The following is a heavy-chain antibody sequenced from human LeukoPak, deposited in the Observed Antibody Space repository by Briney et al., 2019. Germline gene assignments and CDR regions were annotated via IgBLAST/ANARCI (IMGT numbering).Heavy chain of an antibody. CDR3: AGAEILLWFGELTSDAFDI. J-gene: IGHJ3*02. CDR1: GGTFSSYA. Sequence: SVKVSCKASGGTFSSYAISWVRQAPGQGLEWMGRIIPILGIANYAQKFQGRVTITADKSTSTAYMELSSLRSEDTAVYYCAGAEILLWFGELTSDAFDIWGQGTMVTVSS. CDR2: IIPILGIA. V-gene: IGHV1-69*04. D-gene: IGHD3-10*01.